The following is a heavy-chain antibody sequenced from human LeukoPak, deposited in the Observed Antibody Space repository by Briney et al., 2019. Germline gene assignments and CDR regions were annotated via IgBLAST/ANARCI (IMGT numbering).Heavy chain of an antibody. Sequence: GSLRLSCAASGFTFNRSWMHWVRQVPGKGLVWVAHINTDGSKSTFADSVTGRFTISRDNAQNSVYLQMSSLTAEDTAVYYCARPDRIWFGELLYYFDYWGQGTLVTVSS. CDR2: INTDGSKS. D-gene: IGHD3-10*01. J-gene: IGHJ4*02. CDR1: GFTFNRSW. CDR3: ARPDRIWFGELLYYFDY. V-gene: IGHV3-74*03.